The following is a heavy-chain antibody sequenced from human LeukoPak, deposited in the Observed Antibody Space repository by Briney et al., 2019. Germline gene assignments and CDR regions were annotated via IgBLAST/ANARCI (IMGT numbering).Heavy chain of an antibody. J-gene: IGHJ4*02. CDR1: GGTISRYY. V-gene: IGHV4-59*01. CDR2: IYYSGST. CDR3: ARGPTRNYFDY. Sequence: SETLSLTCTVSGGTISRYYWSWIRQPPGKGLEWIGYIYYSGSTNYNPSLKSRVPISVDTSKNQFSLKLSSVTAADTAVYYCARGPTRNYFDYWGQGTLVTVSS.